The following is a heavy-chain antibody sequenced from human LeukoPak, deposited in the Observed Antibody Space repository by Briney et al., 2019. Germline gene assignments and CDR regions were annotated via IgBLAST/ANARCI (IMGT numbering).Heavy chain of an antibody. D-gene: IGHD5-24*01. J-gene: IGHJ4*02. V-gene: IGHV3-30*01. Sequence: PGGSLRLSCAVSEFTFTHFAMHGVRQAPGKGLEWVAGVSSPGDDAYYADSAKGRFTISRDNSKNTLYLQFDRLRPEAPALYYCSRDAYNFSAFDYWGQGTLVTVSS. CDR2: VSSPGDDA. CDR1: EFTFTHFA. CDR3: SRDAYNFSAFDY.